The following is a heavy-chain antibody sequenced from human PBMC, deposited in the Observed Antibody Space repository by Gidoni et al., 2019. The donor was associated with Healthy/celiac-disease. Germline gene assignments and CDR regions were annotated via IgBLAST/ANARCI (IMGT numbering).Heavy chain of an antibody. CDR1: GGSISSYY. J-gene: IGHJ6*02. Sequence: QVQLQESGPGLVKPSETLSLTCTVSGGSISSYYWSWIRQPPGKGLEWIGYIYYSGSTNYNPSLKSRVTISVDTSKNQFSLKLSSVTAADTAVYYGARDRGYSRGPSTYGMDVWGQGTTVTVSS. V-gene: IGHV4-59*01. CDR3: ARDRGYSRGPSTYGMDV. CDR2: IYYSGST. D-gene: IGHD5-18*01.